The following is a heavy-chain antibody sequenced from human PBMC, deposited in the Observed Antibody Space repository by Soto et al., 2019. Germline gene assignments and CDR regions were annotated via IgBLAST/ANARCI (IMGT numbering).Heavy chain of an antibody. D-gene: IGHD3-3*01. Sequence: EVQLVESGGGLVKSGGSLRLSCAASGFIFSNAWLNWVRQAPGKGLEWVGRIKSRPDGGTTAYASSVKGRFTISRDDSKNTVYLQMVSLKTEDTGVYHCTTDQPYYDDGRAYDHCGQGTLVTVSS. CDR1: GFIFSNAW. CDR2: IKSRPDGGTT. J-gene: IGHJ4*02. CDR3: TTDQPYYDDGRAYDH. V-gene: IGHV3-15*07.